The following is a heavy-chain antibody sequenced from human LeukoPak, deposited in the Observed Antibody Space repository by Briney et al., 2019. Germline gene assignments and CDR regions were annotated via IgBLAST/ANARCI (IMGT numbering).Heavy chain of an antibody. Sequence: GRSLTLSCAASGFTFSSFGMHWVRQAPGRGLEWVSCISSSSSYIYYTDSVKGRFTISRDNAKNSLTLQMNSLRAEDTAVYYCARDLKYYDSSGFDYWGQGTLVTVSS. V-gene: IGHV3-21*01. D-gene: IGHD3-22*01. CDR1: GFTFSSFG. J-gene: IGHJ4*02. CDR3: ARDLKYYDSSGFDY. CDR2: ISSSSSYI.